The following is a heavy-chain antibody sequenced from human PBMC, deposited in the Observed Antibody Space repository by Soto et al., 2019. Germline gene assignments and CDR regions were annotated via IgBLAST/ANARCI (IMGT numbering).Heavy chain of an antibody. J-gene: IGHJ4*02. Sequence: SGGSLRLSCAASGFTFTRYSMNWVRQAPGKGLEWVSSISSTTNYIYYGDSMKGRFTISRDNAKNSLYLEMNSLRAEDTAVYYCARESEDLTSNFDYWGQGTLVTVSS. CDR3: ARESEDLTSNFDY. CDR2: ISSTTNYI. V-gene: IGHV3-21*06. CDR1: GFTFTRYS.